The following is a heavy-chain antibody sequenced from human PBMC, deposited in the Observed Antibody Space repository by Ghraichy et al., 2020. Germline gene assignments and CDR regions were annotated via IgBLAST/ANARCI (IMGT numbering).Heavy chain of an antibody. CDR1: GYTFTSYY. D-gene: IGHD3-3*01. J-gene: IGHJ4*01. CDR3: ARDSIGEDFWSGYPDY. V-gene: IGHV1-46*01. CDR2: INPSGGST. Sequence: ASVKVSCKASGYTFTSYYMHWVRQAPGQGLEWMGIINPSGGSTSYAQKFQGRVTMTRDTSTSTVYMELSSLRSEDTAVYYCARDSIGEDFWSGYPDYWGRNPGHRLL.